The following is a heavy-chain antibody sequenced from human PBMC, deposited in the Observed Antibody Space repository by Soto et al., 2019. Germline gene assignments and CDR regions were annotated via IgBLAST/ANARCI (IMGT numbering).Heavy chain of an antibody. D-gene: IGHD3-3*01. CDR3: AREGGYYTLYYFDY. Sequence: TLSLTCTVSGGSISSGDYYWSWIRQPPGKGLEWIGYIYYSGSTYYNPSLKSRVTISVDTSKNQFSLKLSSVTAADTAVYYCAREGGYYTLYYFDYWGQGTLVTVPQ. CDR1: GGSISSGDYY. J-gene: IGHJ4*02. CDR2: IYYSGST. V-gene: IGHV4-30-4*01.